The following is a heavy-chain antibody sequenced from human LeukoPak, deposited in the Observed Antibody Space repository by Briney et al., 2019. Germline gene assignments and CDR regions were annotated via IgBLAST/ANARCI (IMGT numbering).Heavy chain of an antibody. CDR2: ISYDGSNK. CDR1: GFTFSNYA. Sequence: PGGSLRLSCVASGFTFSNYAMYWVRQAPGKGLEWVAVISYDGSNKFYAVSLKGRFSISRDNSMNTLYLQMNTLRAEDTAVYYCATQPCGGGSCYLGHWGQGTVVTLSS. CDR3: ATQPCGGGSCYLGH. V-gene: IGHV3-30-3*01. J-gene: IGHJ4*02. D-gene: IGHD2-15*01.